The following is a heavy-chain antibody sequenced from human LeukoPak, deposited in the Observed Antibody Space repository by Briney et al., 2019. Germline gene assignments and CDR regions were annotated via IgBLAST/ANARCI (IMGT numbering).Heavy chain of an antibody. V-gene: IGHV3-30*18. D-gene: IGHD3-10*01. Sequence: GGSLRLSCAASGFTFSSYGMHWVRQAPGKGLEWVAVISNDGSNKYYADSVKGRFTISRDNSKNTLYLQMNSLRAEDTAVYYCAKPRGFGELFFDYWGQGTLVTVSS. CDR3: AKPRGFGELFFDY. CDR2: ISNDGSNK. CDR1: GFTFSSYG. J-gene: IGHJ4*02.